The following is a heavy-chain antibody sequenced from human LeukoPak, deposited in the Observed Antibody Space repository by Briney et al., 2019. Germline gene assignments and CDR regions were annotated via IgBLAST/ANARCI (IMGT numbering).Heavy chain of an antibody. V-gene: IGHV3-30*02. CDR2: IRYDGSNK. J-gene: IGHJ4*02. CDR3: AKDATDYYDSSGYVGM. CDR1: GFTFSSYG. D-gene: IGHD3-22*01. Sequence: GGSLRLSCAASGFTFSSYGMHWVRQAPGKGLGGVAFIRYDGSNKYYADSVKGRFTISRDNSKNTLYLQMNSLRAEDTAVYYCAKDATDYYDSSGYVGMWGQGTLVTVSS.